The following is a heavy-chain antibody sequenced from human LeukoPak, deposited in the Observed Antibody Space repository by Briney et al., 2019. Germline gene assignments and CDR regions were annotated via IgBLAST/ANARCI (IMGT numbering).Heavy chain of an antibody. J-gene: IGHJ4*02. V-gene: IGHV4-59*01. CDR2: IYYSGMT. D-gene: IGHD6-19*01. Sequence: SETLSLTCTVSGGSISSFSWSWIRQPPGKGLEWIGHIYYSGMTNDNPSLKSRVTISVDTSKNQFSLKLSSVTAADTAVYYCARESVAASFDYWGQGTLVTVSS. CDR1: GGSISSFS. CDR3: ARESVAASFDY.